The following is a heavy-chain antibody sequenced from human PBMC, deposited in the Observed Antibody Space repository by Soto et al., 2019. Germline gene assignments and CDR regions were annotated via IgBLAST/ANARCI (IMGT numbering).Heavy chain of an antibody. V-gene: IGHV3-33*01. J-gene: IGHJ4*02. Sequence: GGSLRLSCAASGFTFSSYGMHWVRQAPGKGLEWVAVIWYDGSNKYYADSVKGRFTISRDNSKNTLYLQMNSLRAEDTAVYYCARAPIYSGYERFAYWGQGTLVTVSS. D-gene: IGHD5-12*01. CDR1: GFTFSSYG. CDR2: IWYDGSNK. CDR3: ARAPIYSGYERFAY.